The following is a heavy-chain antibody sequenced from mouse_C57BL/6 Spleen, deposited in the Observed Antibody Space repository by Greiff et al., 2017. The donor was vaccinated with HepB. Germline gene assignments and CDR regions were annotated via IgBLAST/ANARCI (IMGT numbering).Heavy chain of an antibody. CDR2: ISSGSSTI. CDR1: GFTFSDYG. J-gene: IGHJ3*01. CDR3: ARPYDYGSSYEFAY. V-gene: IGHV5-17*01. D-gene: IGHD1-1*01. Sequence: EVQLVESGGGLVKPGGSLKLSCTASGFTFSDYGMHWVRQAPEKGLEWVAYISSGSSTIYYADTVKGRFTISRDNAKNTLFLQMTSLRSEDTAMYYCARPYDYGSSYEFAYWGQGTLVTVSA.